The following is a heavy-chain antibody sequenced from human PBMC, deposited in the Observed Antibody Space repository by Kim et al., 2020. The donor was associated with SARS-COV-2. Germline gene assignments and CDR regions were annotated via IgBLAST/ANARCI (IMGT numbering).Heavy chain of an antibody. CDR2: T. Sequence: THYNPSPKSRVTISVETSKNQFSLKLSSVTAADTAVYYCARGGATKLDVWGQGTTVTVSS. CDR3: ARGGATKLDV. V-gene: IGHV4-59*09. D-gene: IGHD1-26*01. J-gene: IGHJ6*02.